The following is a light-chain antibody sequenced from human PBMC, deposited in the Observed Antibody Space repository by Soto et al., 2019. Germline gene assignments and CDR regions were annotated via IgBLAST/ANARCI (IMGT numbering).Light chain of an antibody. Sequence: QSALTQPASVSGSHGQSITISCTGTSSDVGGYNYVSWYQHHPGKAPKLMIYDVSNRPLGVSNRFSGSKSGNTASLTISGLQAEDEADYYCSSYTSSSTVVFGGGTKVTVL. CDR3: SSYTSSSTVV. J-gene: IGLJ2*01. CDR1: SSDVGGYNY. V-gene: IGLV2-14*03. CDR2: DVS.